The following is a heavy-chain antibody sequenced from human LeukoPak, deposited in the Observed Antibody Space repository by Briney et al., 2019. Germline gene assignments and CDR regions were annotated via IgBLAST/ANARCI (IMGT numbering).Heavy chain of an antibody. CDR3: ARDYGDIPPDWYYDL. Sequence: NPSETLSLTCTVSGGSMSSSYGSWVRQPPGKGLEWIAYIYSTGNTKYNPSLASRVTISLDMSKNQFSLTLRSVTAADTAVYYCARDYGDIPPDWYYDLWGRGTLVTVSS. D-gene: IGHD4-17*01. J-gene: IGHJ2*01. CDR1: GGSMSSSY. CDR2: IYSTGNT. V-gene: IGHV4-59*01.